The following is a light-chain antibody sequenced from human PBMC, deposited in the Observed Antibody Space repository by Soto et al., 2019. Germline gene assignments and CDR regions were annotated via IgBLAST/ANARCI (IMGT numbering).Light chain of an antibody. V-gene: IGLV3-21*04. CDR2: YDS. CDR1: DIGTKS. Sequence: SCELTQPPSVSVAPGKTARISCERNDIGTKSVHWYQQKPGQAPVLVIYYDSARPSGIPERFSGSNAGNTATLTISTVEAGDEADYYCQVWDRSSDHRVVFGGGTQLTVL. J-gene: IGLJ2*01. CDR3: QVWDRSSDHRVV.